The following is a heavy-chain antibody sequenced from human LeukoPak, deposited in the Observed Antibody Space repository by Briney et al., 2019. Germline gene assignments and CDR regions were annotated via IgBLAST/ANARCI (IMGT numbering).Heavy chain of an antibody. CDR2: IVVGSGNT. CDR3: AAVGAVADSYYFDY. V-gene: IGHV1-58*01. D-gene: IGHD6-19*01. Sequence: SVKVSCTASGFTTTSSAVQWVRQARGQRLEWIGWIVVGSGNTNYAQKFQERVTITRDMSTSTAYMELSSLRSEDTAVYYCAAVGAVADSYYFDYWGQGTLVTVSS. CDR1: GFTTTSSA. J-gene: IGHJ4*02.